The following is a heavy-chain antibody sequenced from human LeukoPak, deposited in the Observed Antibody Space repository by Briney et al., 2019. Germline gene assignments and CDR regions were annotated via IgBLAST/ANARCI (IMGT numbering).Heavy chain of an antibody. CDR1: GYTFNSYG. D-gene: IGHD2-15*01. J-gene: IGHJ4*02. Sequence: ASVKVSCKASGYTFNSYGISWVRQAPGQGLEWMGWISAYNGNTNYAQKLQGRVTMTTDTSTSTAYMELRSLRSDDTAVYYCARVRVVVVAATPYYFDYWGQGTLVTVSS. CDR3: ARVRVVVVAATPYYFDY. CDR2: ISAYNGNT. V-gene: IGHV1-18*01.